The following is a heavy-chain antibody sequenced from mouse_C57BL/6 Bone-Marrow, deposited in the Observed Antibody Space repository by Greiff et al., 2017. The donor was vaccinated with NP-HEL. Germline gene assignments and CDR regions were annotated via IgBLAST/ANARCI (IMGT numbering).Heavy chain of an antibody. D-gene: IGHD2-3*01. CDR2: ISNLAYSI. CDR3: ARRAMMVTTFAMDY. Sequence: EVKLMESGGGLVQPGGSLKLSCAASGFTFSDYGMAWVRQAPRKGPEWVAFISNLAYSIYYADTVTGRFTISRENAKNTLYLEMSSLRSEDTAMYYCARRAMMVTTFAMDYWGQGTSVTVSS. J-gene: IGHJ4*01. CDR1: GFTFSDYG. V-gene: IGHV5-15*01.